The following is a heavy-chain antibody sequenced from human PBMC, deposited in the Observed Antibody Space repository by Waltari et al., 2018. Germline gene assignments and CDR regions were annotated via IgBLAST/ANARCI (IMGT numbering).Heavy chain of an antibody. CDR3: AARPYYYYGMDV. V-gene: IGHV1-8*01. J-gene: IGHJ6*02. CDR2: MNPNSGNT. CDR1: GYTFTSYD. D-gene: IGHD6-6*01. Sequence: QVQLVQSGAEVKKPGASVKVSCKASGYTFTSYDINWVRQATGQGLEWMGWMNPNSGNTGYAQKFQGRVTITADESTSTAYMELSSLRSEDTAVYYCAARPYYYYGMDVWGQGTTVTVSS.